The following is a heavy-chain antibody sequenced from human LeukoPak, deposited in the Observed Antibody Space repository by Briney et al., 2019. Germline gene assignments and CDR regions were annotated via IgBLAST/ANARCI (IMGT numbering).Heavy chain of an antibody. V-gene: IGHV4-4*02. Sequence: PSETLSLTCAVSGGSISSSNWWSWVRQPPGKGLEWIGEIYHSGSTNYNPSLKSRVTISVDKSKNQFSLKLSSVTAADTAVYYCARDIRQKTVTTDSFDYWGQGTLVTVSS. CDR1: GGSISSSNW. CDR3: ARDIRQKTVTTDSFDY. D-gene: IGHD4-17*01. CDR2: IYHSGST. J-gene: IGHJ4*02.